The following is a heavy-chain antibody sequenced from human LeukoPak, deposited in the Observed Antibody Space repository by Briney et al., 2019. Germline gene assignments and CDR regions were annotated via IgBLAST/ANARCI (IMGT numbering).Heavy chain of an antibody. J-gene: IGHJ4*02. CDR3: ASAPRDGPPRDCFDY. CDR1: GYTFTSYY. CDR2: INPSGGST. V-gene: IGHV1-46*01. Sequence: GASVKVSCKASGYTFTSYYMHWVRQAPGQGLEWMGIINPSGGSTSYAQKFQGRVIMTRDTSTSTVYMELSSLRSEDTAVYYCASAPRDGPPRDCFDYWGQGTLVTVSS. D-gene: IGHD5-24*01.